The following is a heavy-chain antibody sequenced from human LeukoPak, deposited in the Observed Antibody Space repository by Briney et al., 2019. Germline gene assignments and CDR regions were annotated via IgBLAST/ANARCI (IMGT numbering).Heavy chain of an antibody. J-gene: IGHJ5*02. CDR2: IIPIFGTA. D-gene: IGHD2-15*01. V-gene: IGHV1-69*06. Sequence: ASVKVSCKASGYTFTSYAISWVRQAPGQGLEWMGGIIPIFGTANYAQKFQGRVTITADKSTSTAYMELSSLRSEDTAVYYCARSYCSGGSCYSGRGWYWFDPWGQGTLVTVSS. CDR3: ARSYCSGGSCYSGRGWYWFDP. CDR1: GYTFTSYA.